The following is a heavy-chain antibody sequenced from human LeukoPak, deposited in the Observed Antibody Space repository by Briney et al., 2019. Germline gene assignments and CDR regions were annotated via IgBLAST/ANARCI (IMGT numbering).Heavy chain of an antibody. J-gene: IGHJ6*03. CDR1: GGTFSSYA. V-gene: IGHV1-69*05. CDR2: IIPIFGTA. Sequence: PVASVKVSCKASGGTFSSYAISWVRQAPGQGLESMGGIIPIFGTANYAQKFQGRVTITTDESTSTAYMELSSLRSEDTAVYYCARGRDHSSSWGDYYYYMDVWGKGTTVTVSS. CDR3: ARGRDHSSSWGDYYYYMDV. D-gene: IGHD6-13*01.